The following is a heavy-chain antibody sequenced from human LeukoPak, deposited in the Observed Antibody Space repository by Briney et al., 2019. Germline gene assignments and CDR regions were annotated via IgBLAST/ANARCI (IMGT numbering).Heavy chain of an antibody. CDR1: GFTFSSYG. CDR2: IRYDGSNK. V-gene: IGHV3-30*02. D-gene: IGHD3-10*01. CDR3: AKGGVIDNWFDP. J-gene: IGHJ5*02. Sequence: GGSLRLSCAASGFTFSSYGLHWARQAPGKGLEWVAFIRYDGSNKYYADSVKGRFTISRDNSKNTLYLQMNSLRAEDTAVYYCAKGGVIDNWFDPWGQGTLVTVSS.